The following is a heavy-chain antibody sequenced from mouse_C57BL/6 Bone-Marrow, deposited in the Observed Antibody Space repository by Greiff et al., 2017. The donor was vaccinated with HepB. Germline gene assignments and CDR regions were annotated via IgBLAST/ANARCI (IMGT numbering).Heavy chain of an antibody. J-gene: IGHJ2*01. Sequence: EVQLQQSGAELVRPGASVKLSCTASGFNIKDDYMHWVKQRPEQGLEWIGWIDPENGDTEYASKFQGKATITADTPSNTAYLQLSSLTSEDTAVYYCTTVTTNYWGQGTTLTVSS. D-gene: IGHD2-3*01. CDR3: TTVTTNY. CDR1: GFNIKDDY. CDR2: IDPENGDT. V-gene: IGHV14-4*01.